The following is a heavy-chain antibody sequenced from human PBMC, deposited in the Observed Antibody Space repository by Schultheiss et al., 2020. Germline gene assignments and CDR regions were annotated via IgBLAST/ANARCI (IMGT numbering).Heavy chain of an antibody. J-gene: IGHJ6*02. CDR1: GYTFTGYY. CDR3: ARGTRTYYDFWSGYSGGYYYGMDV. D-gene: IGHD3-3*01. CDR2: INPNSGGT. Sequence: ASVKVSCKASGYTFTGYYMHWVRQAPGQGLEWMGWINPNSGGTNYAQKFQGWVTMTRDTSISTAYMELSRLRSDDTAVYYCARGTRTYYDFWSGYSGGYYYGMDVWGQGTTVTVS. V-gene: IGHV1-2*04.